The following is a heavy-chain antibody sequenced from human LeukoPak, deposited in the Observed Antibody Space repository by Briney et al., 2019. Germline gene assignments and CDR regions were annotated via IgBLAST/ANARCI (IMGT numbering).Heavy chain of an antibody. CDR1: GFTFSSYA. CDR2: ISGSGGST. Sequence: GGSLRLSCAASGFTFSSYAMSWVRQDPGKGLEWVSAISGSGGSTYYADSVKGRFTVSRDNSKNTLYLQMNSLRAEDTAVYYCAKDSYSSSWMYYYYMDVWGKGTTVTVSS. CDR3: AKDSYSSSWMYYYYMDV. J-gene: IGHJ6*03. V-gene: IGHV3-23*01. D-gene: IGHD6-13*01.